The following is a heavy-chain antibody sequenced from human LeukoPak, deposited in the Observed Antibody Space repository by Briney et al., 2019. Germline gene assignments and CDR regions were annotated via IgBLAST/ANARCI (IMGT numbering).Heavy chain of an antibody. V-gene: IGHV1-3*01. J-gene: IGHJ3*02. D-gene: IGHD3-10*01. Sequence: ASVKVSCKASGYTFTSYAMHWVRQAPGQRLEWMGWINAGNGNTKYSQKFQGRVTITRDTSASTAYMELSSLRSEETAVYYCARGRLITMVRGVIGPFDIWGQGTMVTVSS. CDR3: ARGRLITMVRGVIGPFDI. CDR2: INAGNGNT. CDR1: GYTFTSYA.